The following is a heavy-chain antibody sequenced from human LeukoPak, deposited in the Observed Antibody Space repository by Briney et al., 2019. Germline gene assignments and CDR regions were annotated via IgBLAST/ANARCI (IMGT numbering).Heavy chain of an antibody. Sequence: SETLSLTCTVSGGSISSCYWGWIRQPPGEGLEWIGSIYYSGSTYYNPSLKSRVTISVDTSKNQFSLKLSSVTAADTAVYYCASVKKQLVDYWGQGTLVTVSS. CDR2: IYYSGST. CDR3: ASVKKQLVDY. V-gene: IGHV4-39*07. D-gene: IGHD6-13*01. CDR1: GGSISSCY. J-gene: IGHJ4*02.